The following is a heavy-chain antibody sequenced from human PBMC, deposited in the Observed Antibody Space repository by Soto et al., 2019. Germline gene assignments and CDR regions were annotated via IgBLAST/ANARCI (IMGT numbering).Heavy chain of an antibody. CDR3: ARESGPSSAFGY. CDR2: IIFSGST. V-gene: IGHV4-30-4*01. J-gene: IGHJ4*02. D-gene: IGHD2-2*01. CDR1: GVSISSGDYY. Sequence: PSETLSLTCTVSGVSISSGDYYWTWIRQSTGKGLEWTGYIIFSGSTYYNPSLESRVTISIDTSKNQFSLKLTSLTAADPAVYFCARESGPSSAFGYWGQLNLVTVCS.